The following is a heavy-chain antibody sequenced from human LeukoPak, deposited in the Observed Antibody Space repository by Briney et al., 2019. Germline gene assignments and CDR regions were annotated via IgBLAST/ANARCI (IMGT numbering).Heavy chain of an antibody. Sequence: ASVKVSCKASGGTFSSYAISWVRQAPGQGLEWMGGIIPIFGTANYAQKFQGRVTITADKSTSTAYMELSSLRSEDTAVYYCARGDTAMVLDYWGQGTLVTVSS. CDR3: ARGDTAMVLDY. CDR1: GGTFSSYA. V-gene: IGHV1-69*06. J-gene: IGHJ4*02. CDR2: IIPIFGTA. D-gene: IGHD5-18*01.